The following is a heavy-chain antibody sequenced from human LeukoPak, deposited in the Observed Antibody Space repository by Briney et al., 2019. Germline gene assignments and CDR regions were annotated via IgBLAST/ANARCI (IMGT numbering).Heavy chain of an antibody. CDR1: GGSISSYC. CDR3: ARGRGYGLYYYYYGMDV. CDR2: IHTSGST. J-gene: IGHJ6*02. V-gene: IGHV4-4*07. D-gene: IGHD5-18*01. Sequence: SETLSLTCTVSGGSISSYCWSWIRQPAGKGLEWIGRIHTSGSTNYNPSLKSRVTMSVDTSKNQFSLKLSSVTAADTAVYYCARGRGYGLYYYYYGMDVWGQGTTVTVSS.